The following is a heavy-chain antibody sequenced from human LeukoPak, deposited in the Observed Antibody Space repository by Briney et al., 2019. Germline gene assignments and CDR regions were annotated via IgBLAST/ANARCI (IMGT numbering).Heavy chain of an antibody. CDR3: ARDHSSGWYYFDY. V-gene: IGHV3-33*01. CDR2: IWSDGSNS. D-gene: IGHD6-19*01. CDR1: GFTFSTYG. Sequence: GGSLRLSCAAPGFTFSTYGMNSARQAPGKRLERVAVIWSDGSNSYYADSVKGQFTISRDNSKNTLYLQMNSLRAEDTAVYYCARDHSSGWYYFDYWGQGTLVTVSS. J-gene: IGHJ4*02.